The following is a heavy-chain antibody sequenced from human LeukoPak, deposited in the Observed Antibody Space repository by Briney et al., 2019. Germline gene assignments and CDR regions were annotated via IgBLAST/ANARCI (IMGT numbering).Heavy chain of an antibody. V-gene: IGHV4-30-4*01. CDR1: GGSIRIGNYY. CDR3: ARAVPGGDAFDI. J-gene: IGHJ3*02. CDR2: IYYSGST. Sequence: SETLSLTCTVSGGSIRIGNYYWGWIRQPPGKGLEWIGYIYYSGSTYYNPSLKSRVTISVDTSKNQFSLKLSSVTAADTAVYYCARAVPGGDAFDIWGQGTMVTVSS.